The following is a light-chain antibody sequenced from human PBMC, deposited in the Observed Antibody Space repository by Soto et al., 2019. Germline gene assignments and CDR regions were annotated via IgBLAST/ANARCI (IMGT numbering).Light chain of an antibody. CDR2: EAS. CDR1: QSTSTW. Sequence: DIQMTQSPSTLSASVGDRVTITCRASQSTSTWLAWYQQRPGKTPKLLISEASKLESGVPSRLSGSGSGTEFTLTISSLQTDDFATYYCQQYITYPYAFGQGTKVEIK. CDR3: QQYITYPYA. V-gene: IGKV1-5*03. J-gene: IGKJ1*01.